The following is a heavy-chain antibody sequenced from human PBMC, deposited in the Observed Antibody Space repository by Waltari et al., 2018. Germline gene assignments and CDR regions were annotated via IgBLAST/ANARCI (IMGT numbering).Heavy chain of an antibody. CDR3: ARKTMKQWLVESVDY. J-gene: IGHJ4*02. Sequence: QLQLQESGPGLVKPSETLSLTCTVSGGSIRSSSYYWGWIRQPPGKGLEWIGSIYYSGSTYYNPSLKSRVTISVDTSKNQFSLKLSSVTAADTAVYYCARKTMKQWLVESVDYWGQGTLVTVSS. V-gene: IGHV4-39*07. D-gene: IGHD6-19*01. CDR1: GGSIRSSSYY. CDR2: IYYSGST.